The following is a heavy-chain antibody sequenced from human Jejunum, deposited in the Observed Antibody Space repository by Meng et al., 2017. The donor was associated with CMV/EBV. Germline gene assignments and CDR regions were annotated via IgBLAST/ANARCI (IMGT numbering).Heavy chain of an antibody. CDR1: GFTFSNFG. V-gene: IGHV3-23*01. CDR3: AKDRDGDDEPIGFDY. J-gene: IGHJ4*02. Sequence: CGFTFSNFGVGGLRQGRVMGLEWVFAITGSGGRTYYADSVEGRFTISRDNSKNTLYLQMNSLSAEETAVYYCAKDRDGDDEPIGFDYWGQGTLVTVSS. D-gene: IGHD4-17*01. CDR2: ITGSGGRT.